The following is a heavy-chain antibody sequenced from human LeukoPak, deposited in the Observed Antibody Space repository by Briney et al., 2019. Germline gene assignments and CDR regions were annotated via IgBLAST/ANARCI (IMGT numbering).Heavy chain of an antibody. CDR3: AKVMKGSERLTMVRGVIIKAAGLYYMDV. J-gene: IGHJ6*03. Sequence: GGSLRLSCAASGFTLSSYAMSWVRQAPGPGLEWASSIRASGGRTNYADSVKGRFTISRDNSKNTAYLQMNSLRAEDTAVYYCAKVMKGSERLTMVRGVIIKAAGLYYMDVWGKGTTVTVSS. V-gene: IGHV3-23*01. CDR1: GFTLSSYA. CDR2: IRASGGRT. D-gene: IGHD3-10*01.